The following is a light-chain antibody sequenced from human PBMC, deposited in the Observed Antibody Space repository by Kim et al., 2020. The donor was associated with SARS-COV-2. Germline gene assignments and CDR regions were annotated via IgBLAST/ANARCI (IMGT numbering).Light chain of an antibody. J-gene: IGLJ1*01. CDR2: EVS. CDR1: TSDVGGYNF. V-gene: IGLV2-8*01. Sequence: GESVTISCTGATSDVGGYNFVSWYQQHPGKAPKLIIFEVSQRPSWVPDRFSGSKSGNTASLTVSGLQAEDEADYYCSSYADNSNYVFGTGTKVTVL. CDR3: SSYADNSNYV.